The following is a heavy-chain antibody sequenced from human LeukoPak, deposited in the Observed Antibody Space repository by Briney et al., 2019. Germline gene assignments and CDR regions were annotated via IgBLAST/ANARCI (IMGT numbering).Heavy chain of an antibody. CDR3: ARSYSNPPETHYYSYYYMDV. J-gene: IGHJ6*03. CDR2: LYTSGST. Sequence: SETLSLTCTVSGGSISSYYWSWIRQPAGKGLEWIGRLYTSGSTDYNPSLKSRVTMSVDTSKNQFSLKMSSVTAADTAVYYCARSYSNPPETHYYSYYYMDVWGKGTTVTVSS. CDR1: GGSISSYY. V-gene: IGHV4-4*07. D-gene: IGHD4-11*01.